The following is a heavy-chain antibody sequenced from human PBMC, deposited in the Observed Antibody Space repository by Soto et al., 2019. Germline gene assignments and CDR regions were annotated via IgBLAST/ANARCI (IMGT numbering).Heavy chain of an antibody. V-gene: IGHV1-18*01. CDR3: ARDNSGYDILDYDYYGTDI. D-gene: IGHD3-9*01. CDR1: GYTFTSYG. CDR2: ISAYNGNT. J-gene: IGHJ6*02. Sequence: ASVKVSCKASGYTFTSYGISWVRQAPGQGLEWMGWISAYNGNTNYAQKHQGRVTMTTDTSTSTAYMELRSLRSDDTAVYYCARDNSGYDILDYDYYGTDIWGQGTTVNVSS.